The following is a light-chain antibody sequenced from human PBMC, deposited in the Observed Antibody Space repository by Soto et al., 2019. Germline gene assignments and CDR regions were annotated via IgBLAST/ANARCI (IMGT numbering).Light chain of an antibody. CDR3: CSYAGSPV. Sequence: QSVLTQPRSVSGSPGQSVTISCTGTRSDVGGYNSVSWYQQHPGKAPKLMIYDVSKRPSGVPDRFSGSKSGNTASLTISGLQAEDEADYYCCSYAGSPVFGGGTQLTVL. CDR2: DVS. V-gene: IGLV2-11*01. J-gene: IGLJ7*01. CDR1: RSDVGGYNS.